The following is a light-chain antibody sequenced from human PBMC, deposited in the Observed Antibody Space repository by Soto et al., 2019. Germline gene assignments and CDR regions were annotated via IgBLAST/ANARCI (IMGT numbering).Light chain of an antibody. CDR3: MQALQTPRT. CDR1: QSLLHTNGYNY. V-gene: IGKV2-28*01. J-gene: IGKJ2*01. Sequence: DIVMTQSPLSLTVTPGESASISCWSSQSLLHTNGYNYFDWYLQKPGQSPQLLIYLGSNRASGVPDRFSGRGSGTDFTLIISRVEADDVGVYYCMQALQTPRTFGQGNKLEI. CDR2: LGS.